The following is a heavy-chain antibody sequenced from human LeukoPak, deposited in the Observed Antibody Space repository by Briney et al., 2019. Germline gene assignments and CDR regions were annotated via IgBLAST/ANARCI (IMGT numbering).Heavy chain of an antibody. D-gene: IGHD1-26*01. V-gene: IGHV4-4*08. J-gene: IGHJ3*02. CDR2: LYDTGMT. Sequence: SETLSLTCTVSGGSISVYHWSWIRQPPGKGLEWIGYLYDTGMTNYSPSLKSRVTISVDTSNNQISLKLTSVTAADTAIYFCAKEGMGSEATTADGALDIWGQGTTVIVSS. CDR3: AKEGMGSEATTADGALDI. CDR1: GGSISVYH.